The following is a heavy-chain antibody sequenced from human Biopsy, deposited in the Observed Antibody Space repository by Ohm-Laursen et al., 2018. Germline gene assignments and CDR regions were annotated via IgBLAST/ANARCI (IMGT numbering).Heavy chain of an antibody. V-gene: IGHV4-59*08. Sequence: GTLSLTCTVSGDSIGSYSWSWIRRPPGNGLEWIGYIEYSDKTYYNPSLESRVAFSVDTSKNHFSLRLMYVTAADTAVYYCARHRYCSSTSCSNSNYYFDFWGQGTLVTVSS. CDR3: ARHRYCSSTSCSNSNYYFDF. CDR1: GDSIGSYS. CDR2: IEYSDKT. D-gene: IGHD2-2*01. J-gene: IGHJ4*02.